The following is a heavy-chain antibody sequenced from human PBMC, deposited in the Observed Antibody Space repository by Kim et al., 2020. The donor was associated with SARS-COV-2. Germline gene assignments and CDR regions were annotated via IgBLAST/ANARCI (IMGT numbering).Heavy chain of an antibody. CDR3: ARVGGGILVYYYDSSGYQDWYFDL. CDR2: ISYDGSNK. D-gene: IGHD3-22*01. Sequence: GGSLRLSCAASGFTFSSYAMHWVRQAPGKGLEWVAVISYDGSNKYYADSVKGRFTISRDNSKNTLYLQMNSLRAEDTAVYYCARVGGGILVYYYDSSGYQDWYFDLWGRGTLVTVSS. CDR1: GFTFSSYA. J-gene: IGHJ2*01. V-gene: IGHV3-30*04.